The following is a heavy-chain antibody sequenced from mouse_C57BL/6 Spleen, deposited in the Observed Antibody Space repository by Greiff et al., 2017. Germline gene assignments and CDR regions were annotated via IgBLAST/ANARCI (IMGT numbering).Heavy chain of an antibody. Sequence: QVQLQQSGPGLVQPSQSLSITCTVSGFSLTSYGVHWVRQSPGKGLEWLGVIWSGGSPDYYAAFISRLSISKDNSKSQVFFKMSRLQADDTAIYYCARNERVIGDYWGQGTSVTVSS. D-gene: IGHD1-1*01. J-gene: IGHJ4*01. CDR2: IWSGGSP. V-gene: IGHV2-2*01. CDR3: ARNERVIGDY. CDR1: GFSLTSYG.